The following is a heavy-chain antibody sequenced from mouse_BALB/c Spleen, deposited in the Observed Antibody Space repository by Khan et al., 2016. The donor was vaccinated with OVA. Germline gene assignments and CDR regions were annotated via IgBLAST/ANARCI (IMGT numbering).Heavy chain of an antibody. J-gene: IGHJ4*01. CDR1: GYTFTSYW. CDR3: ARSNCYGLSLYAMDY. V-gene: IGHV1S41*01. Sequence: LVKPGASVKLSCKASGYTFTSYWINWIKQRPGQGLEWIGQIDPGSGSSYYSEVFKGKATLTVDTSSTTGASQFSSLSSEDSAVYFCARSNCYGLSLYAMDYWAQGPSVTVSS. D-gene: IGHD1-1*01. CDR2: IDPGSGSS.